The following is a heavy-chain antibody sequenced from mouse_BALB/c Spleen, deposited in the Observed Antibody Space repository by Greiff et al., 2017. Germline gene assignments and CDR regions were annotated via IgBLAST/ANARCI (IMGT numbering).Heavy chain of an antibody. CDR3: ARGANRYDGPFDY. Sequence: LVKTGASVKISCKASGYSFTGYYMHWVKQSHGKSLEWIGYISCYNGATSYNQKFKGKATFTVDTSSSTAYMQFNSLTSEDSAVYYCARGANRYDGPFDYWGQGTTLTVSS. CDR1: GYSFTGYY. J-gene: IGHJ2*01. D-gene: IGHD2-14*01. CDR2: ISCYNGAT. V-gene: IGHV1S34*01.